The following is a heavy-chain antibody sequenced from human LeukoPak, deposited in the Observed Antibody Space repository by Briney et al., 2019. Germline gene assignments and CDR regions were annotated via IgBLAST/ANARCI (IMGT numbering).Heavy chain of an antibody. CDR1: GGTFSSYA. D-gene: IGHD6-19*01. CDR2: IIPIFGTA. CDR3: AREYSSGEGYAFDI. V-gene: IGHV1-69*06. Sequence: SVKVSCKASGGTFSSYAISWVRQAPGQGLEWMGGIIPIFGTANYAQKFQGRVTITADKSTSTAYMELSSLRSEDTAVYYCAREYSSGEGYAFDIWGQGTMVTVSS. J-gene: IGHJ3*02.